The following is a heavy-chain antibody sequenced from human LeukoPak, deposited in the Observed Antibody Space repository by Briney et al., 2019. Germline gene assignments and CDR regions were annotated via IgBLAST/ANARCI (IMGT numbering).Heavy chain of an antibody. J-gene: IGHJ1*01. D-gene: IGHD2-15*01. V-gene: IGHV4-34*01. CDR2: INHSGST. CDR1: GGSISSGGYY. Sequence: SETLSLTCAVSGGSISSGGYYWSWIRQPPGKGLEWIGEINHSGSTNYNPSLKSRVTISVDTSKNQFSLKLSSVTAADTAVYYCARRPANGWFQHWGQGTLVTVSS. CDR3: ARRPANGWFQH.